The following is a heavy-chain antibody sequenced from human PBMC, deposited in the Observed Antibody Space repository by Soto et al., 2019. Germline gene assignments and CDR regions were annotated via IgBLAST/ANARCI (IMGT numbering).Heavy chain of an antibody. CDR1: GYTFTGYY. CDR2: INPNSGGT. D-gene: IGHD4-17*01. V-gene: IGHV1-2*02. Sequence: ASVKVSCKASGYTFTGYYMHWVRQAPGQGLEWMGWINPNSGGTNYAQKFQGRVTMTRDTSISTAYMELSRLRSDDTAVYYCARGLRWQYYYYYYGMDVWGQGTTVTVSS. CDR3: ARGLRWQYYYYYYGMDV. J-gene: IGHJ6*02.